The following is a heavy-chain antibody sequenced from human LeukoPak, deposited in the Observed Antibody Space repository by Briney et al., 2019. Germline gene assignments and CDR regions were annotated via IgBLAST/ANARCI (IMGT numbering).Heavy chain of an antibody. D-gene: IGHD3-3*01. CDR3: ARDRPGYDFWSGYYWDYYYYYYMDV. CDR2: ISWNSGSI. CDR1: GFTFDDYA. J-gene: IGHJ6*03. Sequence: GGSLRLSCAASGFTFDDYAMHWVRQAPGKGLEWVSGISWNSGSIGYADSVKGRFTISRDNAKNSLYLQMNSLRAEDTAVYYCARDRPGYDFWSGYYWDYYYYYYMDVWGKGTTVTVSS. V-gene: IGHV3-9*01.